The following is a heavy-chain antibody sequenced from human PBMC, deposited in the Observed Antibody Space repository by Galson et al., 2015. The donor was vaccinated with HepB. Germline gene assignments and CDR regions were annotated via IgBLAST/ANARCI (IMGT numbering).Heavy chain of an antibody. CDR1: GIVFTKTG. V-gene: IGHV3-15*01. CDR3: TFFGGAFDI. CDR2: IKSNADGGTI. Sequence: SLRLSCAASGIVFTKTGMSWVRQAPGKGLEWVGRIKSNADGGTIDYAAPVQGRFTISRDDSRNMLYLQMNNLKTEDTAVYSCTFFGGAFDIWGQGTKVTVS. J-gene: IGHJ3*02. D-gene: IGHD3-10*01.